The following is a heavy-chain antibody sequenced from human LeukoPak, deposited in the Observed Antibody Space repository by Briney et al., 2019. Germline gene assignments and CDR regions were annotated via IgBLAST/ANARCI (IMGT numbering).Heavy chain of an antibody. CDR3: ARDRDFGGFDP. Sequence: SGTLSLTCAVSGGSIGSSNWWSWVRQPPGKGLEWIGEIYYSGNTNYNPSLKSRVTISIDKSKNQFSLKLSSVTAADTAVYYCARDRDFGGFDPWGQGTLVTVSS. J-gene: IGHJ5*02. V-gene: IGHV4-4*02. CDR2: IYYSGNT. CDR1: GGSIGSSNW. D-gene: IGHD3-3*01.